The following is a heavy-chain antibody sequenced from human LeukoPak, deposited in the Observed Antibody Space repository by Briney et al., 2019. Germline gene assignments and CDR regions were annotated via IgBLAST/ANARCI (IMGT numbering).Heavy chain of an antibody. CDR2: ISAYNGNT. Sequence: ASVKVACKASWYTFASYGVSWVRQAPGQGLEWMGWISAYNGNTNYAQKLQGRVTMTTDTSTSTDYMELRSLRSDDTAVYYCASDQERYYYYDSSGYSNRFEPWGQGTLATVPS. V-gene: IGHV1-18*01. D-gene: IGHD3-22*01. CDR3: ASDQERYYYYDSSGYSNRFEP. J-gene: IGHJ5*02. CDR1: WYTFASYG.